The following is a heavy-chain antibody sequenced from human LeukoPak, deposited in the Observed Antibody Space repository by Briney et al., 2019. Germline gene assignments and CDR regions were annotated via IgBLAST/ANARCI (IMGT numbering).Heavy chain of an antibody. CDR3: ARLMVRGVILTYYYYGMDV. Sequence: ASVKVSCKASGYTFTSYGISWVRQAPGQGLEWMGWISAYNGNTNYAQKLQGRVTMTTDTSTSTAYMELRSLKSDDTAVYYCARLMVRGVILTYYYYGMDVRGQGTTVTVSS. V-gene: IGHV1-18*01. CDR2: ISAYNGNT. J-gene: IGHJ6*02. CDR1: GYTFTSYG. D-gene: IGHD3-10*01.